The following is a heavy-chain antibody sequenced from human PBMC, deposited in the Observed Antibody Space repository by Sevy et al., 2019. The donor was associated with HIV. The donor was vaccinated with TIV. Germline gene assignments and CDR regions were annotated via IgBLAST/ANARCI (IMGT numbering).Heavy chain of an antibody. Sequence: ASVKVSCKASGYTFTSYGISWVRQAPGQGLEWMGWISAYNGNTNYAQKLQGRVTMTTDTSTNTAYMELRSLRSDDTAVYYCARDKEEDYYDSSGYSDAFDIWGQGTMVTVSS. CDR2: ISAYNGNT. CDR3: ARDKEEDYYDSSGYSDAFDI. D-gene: IGHD3-22*01. CDR1: GYTFTSYG. V-gene: IGHV1-18*01. J-gene: IGHJ3*02.